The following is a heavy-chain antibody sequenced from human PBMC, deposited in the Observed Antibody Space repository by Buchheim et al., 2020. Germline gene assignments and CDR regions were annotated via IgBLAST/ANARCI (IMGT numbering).Heavy chain of an antibody. CDR3: ARGSSYFIY. Sequence: EVQLVESGGGLVQPGGSLRLSCAASGFMFSSYWMSWVRQAPGKGLDWVANIKQDGSEKYYVDSVKGRFTISRDNAKNSLYLQMNSLRDEDTAVYYRARGSSYFIYWGQGTL. V-gene: IGHV3-7*04. CDR1: GFMFSSYW. D-gene: IGHD6-13*01. J-gene: IGHJ4*02. CDR2: IKQDGSEK.